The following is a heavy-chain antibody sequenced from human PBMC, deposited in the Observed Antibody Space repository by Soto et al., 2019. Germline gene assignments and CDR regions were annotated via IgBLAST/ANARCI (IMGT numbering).Heavy chain of an antibody. Sequence: SETLSLTCTVSGGSISSGDYYWSWIRQPPGKGLEWIGYIYYSGSTYYNPSLKSRVTISVDTSKNQFSLKLSSVTAADTAVYYCASDSGITMIVVPGAFDIWGQGTMVTVSS. J-gene: IGHJ3*02. CDR3: ASDSGITMIVVPGAFDI. D-gene: IGHD3-22*01. V-gene: IGHV4-30-4*01. CDR1: GGSISSGDYY. CDR2: IYYSGST.